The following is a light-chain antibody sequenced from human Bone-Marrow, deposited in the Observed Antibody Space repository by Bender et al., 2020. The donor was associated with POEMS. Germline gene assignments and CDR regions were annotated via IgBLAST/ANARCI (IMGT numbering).Light chain of an antibody. CDR3: AVCDDSLNGWV. J-gene: IGLJ3*02. CDR1: SSNIGAHA. CDR2: SSH. Sequence: QSVLTQPPSASGTPGQRVTIPCSGGSSNIGAHAVNWYQHLPGTAPKLLIYSSHRRPSEVPDRFSGYRSGTSDSLAISGLQSEDEADYYCAVCDDSLNGWVFGGGTKLTVL. V-gene: IGLV1-44*01.